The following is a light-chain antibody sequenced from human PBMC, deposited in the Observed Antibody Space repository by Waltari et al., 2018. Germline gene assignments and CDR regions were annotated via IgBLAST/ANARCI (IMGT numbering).Light chain of an antibody. CDR1: SNDVGAYDY. V-gene: IGLV2-14*03. CDR3: SSYTGSSTV. CDR2: AVT. J-gene: IGLJ2*01. Sequence: QSALTQPASVSGSPGQSITIPCTGTSNDVGAYDYVSCYQQHPGKAPKLMIYAVTDRPSGVSNRFSGSKSGNTASLTISGLQAEDEAYYYCSSYTGSSTVFGGGTKLTVL.